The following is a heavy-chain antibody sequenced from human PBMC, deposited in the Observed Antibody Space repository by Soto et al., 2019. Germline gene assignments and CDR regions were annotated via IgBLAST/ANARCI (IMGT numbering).Heavy chain of an antibody. CDR1: GGCISSHDSC. Sequence: PSETLSLTCTVSGGCISSHDSCWSWIRQSPGRGLEWIGHIYDGGSTYSNPSLRSRVSISVDTSKTQFSLDLSSVTDADTAVYYCARGPSRDKVDYWGQGALVT. CDR2: IYDGGST. J-gene: IGHJ4*02. V-gene: IGHV4-30-4*01. CDR3: ARGPSRDKVDY.